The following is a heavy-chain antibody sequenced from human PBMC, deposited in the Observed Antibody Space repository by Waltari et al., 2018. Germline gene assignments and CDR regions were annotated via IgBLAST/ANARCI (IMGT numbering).Heavy chain of an antibody. D-gene: IGHD3-10*01. CDR1: GFTFKSYV. Sequence: EVQLLESGGGLIQPGGSLRLSCAAYGFTFKSYVMSCVRQAPGKGLEWVSSIKDSGTITYYADSVKGRFTISRDNSKNTLYLQMNSLRAEDTAVYYCAKNSPYGTTWFGGVDPWGQGTLVTVSS. CDR2: IKDSGTIT. V-gene: IGHV3-23*01. CDR3: AKNSPYGTTWFGGVDP. J-gene: IGHJ5*02.